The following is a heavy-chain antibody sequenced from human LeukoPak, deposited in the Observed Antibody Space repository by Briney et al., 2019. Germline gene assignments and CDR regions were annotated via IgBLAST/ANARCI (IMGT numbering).Heavy chain of an antibody. D-gene: IGHD3-3*01. CDR2: ISGSGGST. J-gene: IGHJ4*02. V-gene: IGHV3-23*01. Sequence: GGSLRLSCAASGFTFSSYAMSWVRQAPGKGLEWVSAISGSGGSTYYADSVKGRFTISRDNSKNTLYRQMNSLRAEDTAVYYCATTIFGVVIPYYFDYWGQGTLVTVSS. CDR3: ATTIFGVVIPYYFDY. CDR1: GFTFSSYA.